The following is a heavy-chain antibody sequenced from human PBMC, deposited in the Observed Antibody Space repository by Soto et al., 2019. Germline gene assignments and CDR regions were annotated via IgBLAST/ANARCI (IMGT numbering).Heavy chain of an antibody. CDR3: ARDGYYGIDV. CDR1: GYSFTRHD. Sequence: ASVKVSCKATGYSFTRHDITWVRQAPGQGPEWMGWISAYNGNTNYAQKLQGRVTMTTDTSTSTAYMELGSLRSDDTAVYYCARDGYYGIDVWGPGTTVTVSS. J-gene: IGHJ6*02. D-gene: IGHD2-15*01. CDR2: ISAYNGNT. V-gene: IGHV1-18*01.